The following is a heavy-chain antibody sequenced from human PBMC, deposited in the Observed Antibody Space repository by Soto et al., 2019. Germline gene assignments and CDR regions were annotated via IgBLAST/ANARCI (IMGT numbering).Heavy chain of an antibody. J-gene: IGHJ6*04. CDR2: LSGSGSTT. D-gene: IGHD2-8*01. CDR3: SGGTPPGYAELHV. CDR1: GFVFSDIA. Sequence: GWSMRLSFSGSGFVFSDIAIVWVRQAPGKGLQWVSALSGSGSTTFYADSVKGRFTISTDISNNTLYLQMNSLRVEDTALYYFSGGTPPGYAELHVWAKGTRCTAAS. V-gene: IGHV3-23*01.